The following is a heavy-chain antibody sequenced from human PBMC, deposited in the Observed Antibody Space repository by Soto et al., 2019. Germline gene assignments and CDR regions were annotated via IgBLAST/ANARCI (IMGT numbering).Heavy chain of an antibody. D-gene: IGHD5-18*01. J-gene: IGHJ6*02. Sequence: QVQLVQSGAEVKKPGSSVKVSCKASGGTFSSYAISWVRQAPGQGLEWMGGIIPIFGTANYAQKFQGRVTITADESTSTAYMELSSLRSEDTAVYYCARMNVDTAMVIGGTNYYGMDVWGQGTTVTVSS. V-gene: IGHV1-69*12. CDR3: ARMNVDTAMVIGGTNYYGMDV. CDR2: IIPIFGTA. CDR1: GGTFSSYA.